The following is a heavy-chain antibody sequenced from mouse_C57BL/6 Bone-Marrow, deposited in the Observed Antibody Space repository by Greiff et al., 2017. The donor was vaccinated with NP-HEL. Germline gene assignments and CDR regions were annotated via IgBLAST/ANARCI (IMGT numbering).Heavy chain of an antibody. Sequence: VQLQQSGAELVRPGTSVKVSCKASGYAFTNYLIEWVKQRPGQGLEWIGVINPGSGGTNYNEKFKGKATLTADKSSSTAYVQLSSLTSEDSAVYFCARIGDYDVDYAMGYWGQGTSVTVSS. CDR2: INPGSGGT. J-gene: IGHJ4*01. CDR3: ARIGDYDVDYAMGY. D-gene: IGHD2-4*01. CDR1: GYAFTNYL. V-gene: IGHV1-54*01.